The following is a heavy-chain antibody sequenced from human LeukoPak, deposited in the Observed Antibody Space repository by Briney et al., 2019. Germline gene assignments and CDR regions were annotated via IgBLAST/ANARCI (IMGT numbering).Heavy chain of an antibody. J-gene: IGHJ4*02. Sequence: EASVKVSCKASGYTFTSDYMHWVRQAPGQGREWMGIINPSGGSTSYAQKFQGRVTMTRDTSTSTVYMELSSLRSEDTAVYYCARVVSLLSPPEDWGQGTLVTVSS. CDR3: ARVVSLLSPPED. CDR1: GYTFTSDY. CDR2: INPSGGST. V-gene: IGHV1-46*01. D-gene: IGHD2-15*01.